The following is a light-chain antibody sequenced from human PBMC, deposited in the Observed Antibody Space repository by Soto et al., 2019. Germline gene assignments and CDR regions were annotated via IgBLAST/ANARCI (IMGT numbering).Light chain of an antibody. J-gene: IGKJ5*01. V-gene: IGKV1-9*01. Sequence: DIQLTQSPSFLSASVGERVTLTCRASQGISSYLAWYQQKPGKAPKLLIYAASTLQSGVASRFSGSGSGTEFTLTISSLQPEDFASYCYQRRNSYPITFGQGTRLEI. CDR1: QGISSY. CDR3: QRRNSYPIT. CDR2: AAS.